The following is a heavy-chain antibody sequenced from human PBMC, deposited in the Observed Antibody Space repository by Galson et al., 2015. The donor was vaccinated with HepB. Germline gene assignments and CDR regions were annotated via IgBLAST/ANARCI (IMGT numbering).Heavy chain of an antibody. Sequence: TLSLTCTVSGGSITSPFYFWSWIRQPAGKGLEWVGHIHASGNTNYNPALKSRVSMSLDATKNQFSLKLSSVTAADTAVYYCARGPEDRITIFGVVSARGYGMDVRGQGTTVTVS. CDR1: GGSITSPFYF. D-gene: IGHD3-3*01. V-gene: IGHV4-61*09. CDR2: IHASGNT. CDR3: ARGPEDRITIFGVVSARGYGMDV. J-gene: IGHJ6*02.